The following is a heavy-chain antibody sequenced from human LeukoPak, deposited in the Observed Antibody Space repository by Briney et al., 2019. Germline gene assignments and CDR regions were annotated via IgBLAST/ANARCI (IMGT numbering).Heavy chain of an antibody. J-gene: IGHJ4*02. CDR1: GFTFSTYA. V-gene: IGHV3-23*01. D-gene: IGHD3-22*01. CDR2: ISGGGDK. Sequence: GSLRLSCAASGFTFSTYAMSWVRQAPGKGLGGVTTISGGGDKQYADHVKGRFTVSRDDSKNALYLQMNSLRAEDTALYYCAKDVNSSGYYLGFDYWGQGTLVTVFS. CDR3: AKDVNSSGYYLGFDY.